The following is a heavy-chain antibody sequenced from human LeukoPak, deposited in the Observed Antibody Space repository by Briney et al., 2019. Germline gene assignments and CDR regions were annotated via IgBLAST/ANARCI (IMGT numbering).Heavy chain of an antibody. V-gene: IGHV2-70*04. D-gene: IGHD1/OR15-1a*01. CDR1: GLLLSTHAMR. Sequence: SGPTLVNPTETLTLTCTFTGLLLSTHAMRVSWIRQPPGKALEWLARIDWDDDEYYSRPLKTRLTISKDTSKNQVVPTMTNMDPVDTATYYCALSLNNAAYFDYWGQGTLVTVSS. J-gene: IGHJ4*02. CDR2: IDWDDDE. CDR3: ALSLNNAAYFDY.